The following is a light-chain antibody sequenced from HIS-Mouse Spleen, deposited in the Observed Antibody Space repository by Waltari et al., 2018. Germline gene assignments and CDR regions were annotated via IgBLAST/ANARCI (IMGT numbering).Light chain of an antibody. CDR3: SSYTSSSTNWV. Sequence: QSALTQPASVSGSPGQSITISCTGTRSHVGRYNYVSWYQQHPGKAPKLMIYDVSNRPSGVSNRFSGSKSGNTASLTISGLQAEDEADYYCSSYTSSSTNWVFGGGTKLTVL. CDR1: RSHVGRYNY. V-gene: IGLV2-14*03. J-gene: IGLJ3*02. CDR2: DVS.